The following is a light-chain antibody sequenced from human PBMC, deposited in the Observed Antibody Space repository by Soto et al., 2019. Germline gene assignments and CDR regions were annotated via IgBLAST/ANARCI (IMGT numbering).Light chain of an antibody. V-gene: IGKV1-9*01. CDR3: QQLNSYPYT. J-gene: IGKJ2*01. CDR1: QGISSD. CDR2: AAS. Sequence: DIQLTQSPSFLSASVGDRVSIICRASQGISSDLAWYQQKPGKAPKLLIYAASTLQSGVPSRLSGSGSGTEFTLTISSLQPEDFATYYCQQLNSYPYTFGQGTTLEIK.